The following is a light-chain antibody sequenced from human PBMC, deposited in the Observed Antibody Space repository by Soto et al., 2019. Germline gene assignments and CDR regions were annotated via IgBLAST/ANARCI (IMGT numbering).Light chain of an antibody. CDR1: QRSSSS. CDR2: DAS. CDR3: QQRSNSPCT. J-gene: IGKJ3*01. Sequence: EIVLTQSPSTMSLSPGERATLSCMASQRSSSSLAGYQHRPDQAPRPHIYDASHLPTGIPARFSGSGSGTDFTLTISSIDSDEVAVYHCQQRSNSPCTFGPGTTVAIK. V-gene: IGKV3-11*01.